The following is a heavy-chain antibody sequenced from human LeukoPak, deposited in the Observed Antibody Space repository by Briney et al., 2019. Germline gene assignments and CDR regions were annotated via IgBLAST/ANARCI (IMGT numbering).Heavy chain of an antibody. V-gene: IGHV2-70*01. D-gene: IGHD2-15*01. Sequence: ASGPALVKPTQTLTLTCTFSGFSLSTSGMCVRWIRQPPGKALEWLALIDWDDDKYYSTSLKTRLTISKDTSKNQVVLTMTNMDPVDTATYYCALSPVVAATQGWFDPWGQGTLVTVSS. CDR3: ALSPVVAATQGWFDP. J-gene: IGHJ5*02. CDR2: IDWDDDK. CDR1: GFSLSTSGMC.